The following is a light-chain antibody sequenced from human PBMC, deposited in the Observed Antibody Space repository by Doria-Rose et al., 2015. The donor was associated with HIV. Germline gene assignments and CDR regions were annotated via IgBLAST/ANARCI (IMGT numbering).Light chain of an antibody. CDR1: QGITDR. V-gene: IGKV1-27*01. Sequence: DIWMTQSPSSLSASVGDRVTITCRASQGITDRLAWYQQRPGRVPKLLIYGASTLQSGVPSRFNGSGSGTDFTLTITSLQPEDVATYFCQKYDSAPLTFGQGTRLDI. CDR3: QKYDSAPLT. J-gene: IGKJ5*01. CDR2: GAS.